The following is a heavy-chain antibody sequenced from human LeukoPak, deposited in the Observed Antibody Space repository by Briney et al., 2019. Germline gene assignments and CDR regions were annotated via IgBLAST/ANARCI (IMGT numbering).Heavy chain of an antibody. Sequence: GASVKVSCKASGYTFTSYYMHWVRQAPGQGLEWMGIINPTTGDTTYAQKFQGRLTMTRDMSTSTVYMELSSLTSEDTAVFYCARYGYSTVWQGGWHAFDIWGQWTVVTVSS. CDR3: ARYGYSTVWQGGWHAFDI. V-gene: IGHV1-46*01. CDR1: GYTFTSYY. CDR2: INPTTGDT. J-gene: IGHJ3*02. D-gene: IGHD6-13*01.